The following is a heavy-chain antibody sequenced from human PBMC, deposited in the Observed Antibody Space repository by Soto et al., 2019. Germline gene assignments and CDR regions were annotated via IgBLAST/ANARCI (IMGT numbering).Heavy chain of an antibody. J-gene: IGHJ3*02. V-gene: IGHV3-23*01. CDR2: ISGSGGST. Sequence: EGQLLESGGGLVQPGGSLRLSCAASGFTFSSYDMSWVRQAPGKGLEWVSAISGSGGSTYYADSVKGRFTISRDNSKNTLYVQMTSLRAEDTAIYYCAKEDDAWANGHFDIWGQGTMGTVSS. CDR3: AKEDDAWANGHFDI. D-gene: IGHD2-8*01. CDR1: GFTFSSYD.